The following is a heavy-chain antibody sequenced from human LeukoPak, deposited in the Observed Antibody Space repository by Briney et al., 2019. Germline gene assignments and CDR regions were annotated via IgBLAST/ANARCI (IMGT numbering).Heavy chain of an antibody. CDR2: INPNSGGT. D-gene: IGHD6-19*01. CDR3: ARVCPYSSGWYGGFDY. Sequence: ASVTVSCKASGYTFTCYYMHWVRQAPGQGLEWMGWINPNSGGTNYAQKFQGRVTMTRDTSISTAYMELSRLRSDDTAVYYCARVCPYSSGWYGGFDYWGQGTLVTVSS. CDR1: GYTFTCYY. J-gene: IGHJ4*02. V-gene: IGHV1-2*02.